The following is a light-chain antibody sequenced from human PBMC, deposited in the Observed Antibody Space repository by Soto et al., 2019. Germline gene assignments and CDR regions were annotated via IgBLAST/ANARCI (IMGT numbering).Light chain of an antibody. CDR2: GAS. V-gene: IGKV3-20*01. CDR3: QQYGSSLWT. J-gene: IGKJ1*01. CDR1: QRVDNNF. Sequence: LTQSPGTLSLSPGEGATLSCRTSQRVDNNFVAWYQQKPGQAPRLLIYGASTRATGIPDRFSGSGFGTDCTLTITRLEPEDFAVYYCQQYGSSLWTFGLGTKVDIK.